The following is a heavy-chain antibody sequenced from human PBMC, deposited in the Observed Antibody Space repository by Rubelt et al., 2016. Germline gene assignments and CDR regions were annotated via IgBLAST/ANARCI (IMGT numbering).Heavy chain of an antibody. J-gene: IGHJ4*02. CDR3: ARDYSGYDVALDY. CDR2: ITGGGLNT. V-gene: IGHV3-21*01. D-gene: IGHD5-12*01. Sequence: SVITGGGLNTYYADSVKGRFTISRDNAKNSLYLQMNSLRAEDTAVYYCARDYSGYDVALDYWGQGTLVTVSS.